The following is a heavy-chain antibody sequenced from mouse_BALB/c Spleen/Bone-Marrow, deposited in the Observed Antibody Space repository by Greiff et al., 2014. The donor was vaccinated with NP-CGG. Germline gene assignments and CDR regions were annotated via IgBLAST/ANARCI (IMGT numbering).Heavy chain of an antibody. Sequence: VQLQQPGAELVKPGASVELSCTASGFNIKDTYMHWVKQRPEQGLEWIGRIDPANGNTKYDPKFQGKATITADTSSNTAYLQLSSLTSEDTAVYYCATYYYGSSWGFAYWGQGTLVTVSA. CDR2: IDPANGNT. CDR1: GFNIKDTY. CDR3: ATYYYGSSWGFAY. D-gene: IGHD1-1*01. J-gene: IGHJ3*01. V-gene: IGHV14-3*02.